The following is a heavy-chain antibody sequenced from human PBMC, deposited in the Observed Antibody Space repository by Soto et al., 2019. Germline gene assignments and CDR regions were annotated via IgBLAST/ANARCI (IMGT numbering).Heavy chain of an antibody. CDR3: ARDGFYYGSGSFDY. Sequence: PSETLSLTCAVYGGSFSGYYWSWIRQPPGKGLEWIGEINHSGSTNYNPSLKSRVTISVDNSKNTLYLQMNSLRAEDTAVYYCARDGFYYGSGSFDYWGQGTLVTVSS. CDR1: GGSFSGYY. V-gene: IGHV4-34*01. D-gene: IGHD3-10*01. CDR2: INHSGST. J-gene: IGHJ4*02.